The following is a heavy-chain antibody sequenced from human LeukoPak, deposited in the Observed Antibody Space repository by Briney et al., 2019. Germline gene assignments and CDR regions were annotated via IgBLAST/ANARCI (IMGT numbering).Heavy chain of an antibody. Sequence: SQTLSLTCTVSGGSISSGDYYWSWIRQPPGKGLEWIGYIYYSGTTYYNPSLKRRVTISVDTSKNQYSLKLSSVTAADRAVYYCARTPLPGYSSGREYFDYWGQGALVTVSS. CDR1: GGSISSGDYY. V-gene: IGHV4-30-4*01. J-gene: IGHJ4*02. CDR2: IYYSGTT. CDR3: ARTPLPGYSSGREYFDY. D-gene: IGHD6-19*01.